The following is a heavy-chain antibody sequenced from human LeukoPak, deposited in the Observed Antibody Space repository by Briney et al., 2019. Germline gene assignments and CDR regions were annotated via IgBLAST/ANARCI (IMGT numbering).Heavy chain of an antibody. CDR3: AKGSPSRRMIVVVITPYYFDY. D-gene: IGHD3-22*01. Sequence: PGGSLRLSCAASGFTFSSYAMSWVRQAPGKGLEWVSAISGSGGSTYYADSVKGRFTISRDNSKNTLYLQMNSLRAEDTAVYYCAKGSPSRRMIVVVITPYYFDYWGQGTLVTVSS. CDR2: ISGSGGST. CDR1: GFTFSSYA. V-gene: IGHV3-23*01. J-gene: IGHJ4*02.